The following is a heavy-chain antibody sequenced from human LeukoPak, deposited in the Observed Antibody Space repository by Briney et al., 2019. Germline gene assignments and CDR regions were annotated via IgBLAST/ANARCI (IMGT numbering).Heavy chain of an antibody. J-gene: IGHJ3*02. CDR2: INGDGSDR. V-gene: IGHV3-7*01. CDR1: GFTFTNFW. D-gene: IGHD3-16*02. CDR3: ARHRESQGYAFDI. Sequence: GGSLRLSCAASGFTFTNFWMSWVRQAPGKGLEWVANINGDGSDRYYMDSLKGRFTISRDNAKNSLYLQMNSLRAEDTAVYYCARHRESQGYAFDIWGQGTMVTISS.